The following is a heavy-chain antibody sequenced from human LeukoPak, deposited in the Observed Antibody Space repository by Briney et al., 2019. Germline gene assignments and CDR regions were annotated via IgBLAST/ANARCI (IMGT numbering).Heavy chain of an antibody. D-gene: IGHD6-6*01. CDR3: ARMYSSSSHLDY. CDR1: GGSISSGGYY. V-gene: IGHV4-30-2*02. Sequence: SETLSLTCTVSGGSISSGGYYWSWIRQPPGKGLEWIGYIYHSGSTYYNPSLKSRVTISVDRSKNQFSLKLSSVTAADTAVYYCARMYSSSSHLDYWGQGTLVTVSS. J-gene: IGHJ4*02. CDR2: IYHSGST.